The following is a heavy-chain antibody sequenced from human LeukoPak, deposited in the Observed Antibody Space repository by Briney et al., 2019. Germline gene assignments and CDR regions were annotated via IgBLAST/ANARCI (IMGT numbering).Heavy chain of an antibody. CDR3: ARDGSIRDY. D-gene: IGHD1-26*01. Sequence: PGGSLRHSCAASGFTFSDYYMSWIRQAPGKGLEWVSYISDSSSYTNYADSVKGRFTISRDNAKNSLYLQMNSLRAEDTAVYYCARDGSIRDYWGQGTLVTVSS. CDR1: GFTFSDYY. CDR2: ISDSSSYT. J-gene: IGHJ4*02. V-gene: IGHV3-11*05.